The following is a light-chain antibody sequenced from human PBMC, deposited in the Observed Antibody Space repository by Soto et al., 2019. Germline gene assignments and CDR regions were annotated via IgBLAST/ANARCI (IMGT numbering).Light chain of an antibody. CDR2: GAS. CDR1: QSVSSSS. V-gene: IGKV3-20*01. J-gene: IGKJ1*01. Sequence: EIVLTQSPGTLSLSPGERATISCRASQSVSSSSLAWYQQKPGQAPRLLIYGASKRATGIPDRFSGSGSGTDFTFTISRLEPEDFAVFYCQQYGSSPRFGQGTKVEIK. CDR3: QQYGSSPR.